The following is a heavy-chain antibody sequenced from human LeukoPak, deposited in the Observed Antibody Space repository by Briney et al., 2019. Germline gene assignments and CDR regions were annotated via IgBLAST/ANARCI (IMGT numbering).Heavy chain of an antibody. CDR1: GGSIHTYY. V-gene: IGHV4-59*13. D-gene: IGHD2-21*02. J-gene: IGHJ3*02. CDR3: ARDCGGDSYLGAFDI. Sequence: SETLSLTCSVSGGSIHTYYWTWTRQPPGTGLEWIGNVYYSGTTYYNPSLKSRLTISVDTSKNQFSLKLNSVTAADTAVYFCARDCGGDSYLGAFDIWGQGTVVTVSS. CDR2: VYYSGTT.